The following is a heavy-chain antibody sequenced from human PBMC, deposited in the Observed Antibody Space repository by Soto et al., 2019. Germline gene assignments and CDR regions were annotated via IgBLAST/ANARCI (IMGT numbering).Heavy chain of an antibody. CDR2: IYYSGST. D-gene: IGHD5-18*01. V-gene: IGHV4-30-4*01. CDR3: AHQHSGYSDKTFDY. J-gene: IGHJ4*02. CDR1: GGSISSGDYY. Sequence: SQTLSLTCTVSGGSISSGDYYWSWIRQPPGKGLEWIGYIYYSGSTYYNPSLKSRVTISVDTSKNQFSLKLSSVTAADTAVYYCAHQHSGYSDKTFDYWGQGTLVTVSS.